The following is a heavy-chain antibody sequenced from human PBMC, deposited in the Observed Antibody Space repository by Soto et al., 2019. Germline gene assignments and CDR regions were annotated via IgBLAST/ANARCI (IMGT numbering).Heavy chain of an antibody. CDR2: ISRAGRTI. Sequence: EVQLKESGGGLVQPGGSLRLSCAASGFTFSRYSMNWVLQAPGKGLEWVSFISRAGRTIYYAASVKGRFTTSGDNATHAVNLQMTSFRHEDTAVDYCASLRDYGANIPYFAPWGPGTLVTVST. CDR3: ASLRDYGANIPYFAP. J-gene: IGHJ4*02. V-gene: IGHV3-48*02. D-gene: IGHD4-17*01. CDR1: GFTFSRYS.